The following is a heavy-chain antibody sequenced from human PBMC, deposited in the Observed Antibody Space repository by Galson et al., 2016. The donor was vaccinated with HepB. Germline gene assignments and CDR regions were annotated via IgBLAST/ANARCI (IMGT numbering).Heavy chain of an antibody. J-gene: IGHJ4*02. Sequence: SLRLSCAASGFTVSSNYMNWVRQAPGKGLEWVSVIYIGGDTYYADSVKGRFTISRDNSKNTLYLQMNSLRAEDTAVYYCARELRYSYGIDYWGQGTLVTVSS. CDR1: GFTVSSNY. D-gene: IGHD5-18*01. V-gene: IGHV3-53*01. CDR3: ARELRYSYGIDY. CDR2: IYIGGDT.